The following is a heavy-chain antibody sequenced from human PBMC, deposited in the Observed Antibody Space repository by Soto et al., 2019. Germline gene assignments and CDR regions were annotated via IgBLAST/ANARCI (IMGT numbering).Heavy chain of an antibody. V-gene: IGHV1-69*12. CDR1: GGTFSSYA. CDR3: ASIRANTYYYGMDV. J-gene: IGHJ6*02. D-gene: IGHD3-10*01. CDR2: IIPIFGTA. Sequence: QVQLVQSGAEVKKPGSSVKVSCKASGGTFSSYAISWVRQAPGQGLEWMGGIIPIFGTADYAQKFQGRVTITADESTSTAYMELSSLRSKVTAVYYCASIRANTYYYGMDVWGQGTTVTVSS.